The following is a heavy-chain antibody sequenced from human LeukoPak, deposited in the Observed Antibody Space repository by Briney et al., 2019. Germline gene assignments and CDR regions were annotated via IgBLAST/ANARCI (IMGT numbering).Heavy chain of an antibody. V-gene: IGHV3-30*02. J-gene: IGHJ4*02. CDR1: GFTFSSYG. Sequence: GGSLRLSCAASGFTFSSYGMHWVRQAPGKGLEWVAFIRYDGSNKYYADSVKGRFTISRDNSKNTLYLQMNSLRAEDTAVYYCAKGLVTPSSSYFDYWGQGTLVTVSS. D-gene: IGHD4-23*01. CDR3: AKGLVTPSSSYFDY. CDR2: IRYDGSNK.